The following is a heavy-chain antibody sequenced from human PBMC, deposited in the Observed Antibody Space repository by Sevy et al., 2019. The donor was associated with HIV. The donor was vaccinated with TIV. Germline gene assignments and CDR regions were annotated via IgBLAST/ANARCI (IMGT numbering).Heavy chain of an antibody. Sequence: SGPTLVNPTQTLTLTCTLSGFSLATSGVGVGWIRQPPGKALEWLALIYWDDVKRYSPSLKSRLTITKDSSKNQVVLTMTNMDPVDTATYYCAHRRDDTVVMVYGDFDYWGQGALVTVSS. CDR2: IYWDDVK. D-gene: IGHD2-8*01. J-gene: IGHJ4*02. V-gene: IGHV2-5*02. CDR3: AHRRDDTVVMVYGDFDY. CDR1: GFSLATSGVG.